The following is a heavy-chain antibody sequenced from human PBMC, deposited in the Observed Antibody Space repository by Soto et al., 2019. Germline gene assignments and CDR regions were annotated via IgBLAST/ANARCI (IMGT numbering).Heavy chain of an antibody. D-gene: IGHD2-2*01. CDR1: GGTFSSYA. CDR2: IIPIFGTA. J-gene: IGHJ6*02. V-gene: IGHV1-69*01. CDR3: AIQGRGSPRYCSSTSCRGGYYGMDV. Sequence: QVQLVQSGAEVKKPGSSVKVSCKASGGTFSSYAISWVRQAPGQGLEWMGGIIPIFGTANYAQKFQGRVTITADESSRTAYMELSSLRSEDTAVYYCAIQGRGSPRYCSSTSCRGGYYGMDVWGQVTTVTVSS.